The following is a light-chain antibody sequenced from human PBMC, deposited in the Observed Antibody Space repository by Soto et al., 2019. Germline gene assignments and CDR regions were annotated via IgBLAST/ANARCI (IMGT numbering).Light chain of an antibody. CDR2: KAS. J-gene: IGKJ1*01. CDR3: QQYNTYST. Sequence: DIEITQSPSTLSGSVGDRVTITCRASQTISSWLAWYQQKPGKAPKLLIYKASSLESGVPSRLSGSGSGTEFTLTISSLQPDDFATYYCQQYNTYSTFGQGTKVDIK. V-gene: IGKV1-5*03. CDR1: QTISSW.